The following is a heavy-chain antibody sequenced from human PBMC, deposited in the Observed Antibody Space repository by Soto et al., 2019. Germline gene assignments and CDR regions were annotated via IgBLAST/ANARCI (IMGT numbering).Heavy chain of an antibody. Sequence: QVQLVQSGAEMKKPGASVKVSCKASGYTFINYDISWLRQAPGQGLEWMGWSSPYNGNTNYAHTFQGRVTMTADTSASSGYMELRSLRSDDTAMYFCARGRITDLGTFDYWGQGTLVTVSS. J-gene: IGHJ4*02. V-gene: IGHV1-18*01. D-gene: IGHD1-20*01. CDR1: GYTFINYD. CDR3: ARGRITDLGTFDY. CDR2: SSPYNGNT.